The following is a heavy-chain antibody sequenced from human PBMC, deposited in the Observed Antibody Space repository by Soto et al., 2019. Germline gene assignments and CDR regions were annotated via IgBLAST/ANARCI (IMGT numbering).Heavy chain of an antibody. J-gene: IGHJ3*01. CDR2: ILVDGRT. CDR1: GFPCGSYD. Sequence: GSLRLSCAASGFPCGSYDMTWVRQAPGKGLEWVSTILVDGRTFYVDSVKGRFTISRDNSRNTVYLQMNSLTAGDTALYYCAKATATGGGAFDFCGQGTMVTVSS. CDR3: AKATATGGGAFDF. V-gene: IGHV3-23*01. D-gene: IGHD2-8*02.